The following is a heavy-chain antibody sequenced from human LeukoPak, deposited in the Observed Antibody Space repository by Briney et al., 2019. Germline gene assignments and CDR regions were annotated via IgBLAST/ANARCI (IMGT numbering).Heavy chain of an antibody. CDR3: ARGPSEWLLIVFWFDP. Sequence: ASVKVSCKASGYTFTSYYMHWVRQAPGQGLEWMGIINPSGGSTSYAQKFQGRVTMTRDMSTSTVYMELSSLRSEDTAVYYCARGPSEWLLIVFWFDPWGQGTLVTVSS. V-gene: IGHV1-46*01. CDR2: INPSGGST. D-gene: IGHD3-3*01. J-gene: IGHJ5*02. CDR1: GYTFTSYY.